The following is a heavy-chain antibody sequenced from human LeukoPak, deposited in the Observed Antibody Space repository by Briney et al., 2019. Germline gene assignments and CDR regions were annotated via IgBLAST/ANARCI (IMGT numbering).Heavy chain of an antibody. Sequence: GGSLRLSCAASGFTFSSYGMRWVRQAPGKGLEWVAVISYDGSNKYYADSVKGRFTISRDNSKTTLYLQMNSLRAEDTAVYYCARGYSSSWYDLYYFDYWGQGTLVTVSS. CDR3: ARGYSSSWYDLYYFDY. V-gene: IGHV3-30*03. D-gene: IGHD6-13*01. CDR1: GFTFSSYG. J-gene: IGHJ4*02. CDR2: ISYDGSNK.